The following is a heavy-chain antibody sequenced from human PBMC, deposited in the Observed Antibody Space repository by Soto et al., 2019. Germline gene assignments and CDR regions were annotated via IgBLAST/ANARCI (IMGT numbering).Heavy chain of an antibody. J-gene: IGHJ5*02. CDR1: GGSISSYY. CDR2: IYYSGST. Sequence: SETLSLTCTVSGGSISSYYWSWIRQPPGKGLEWIVYIYYSGSTNYNPSLKSRVTISVDTSKNQFSLKLSSVTAADTAVYYCARGIEDYYDSSGYYGWLYNWFDPWGQGTLVTVSS. CDR3: ARGIEDYYDSSGYYGWLYNWFDP. V-gene: IGHV4-59*01. D-gene: IGHD3-22*01.